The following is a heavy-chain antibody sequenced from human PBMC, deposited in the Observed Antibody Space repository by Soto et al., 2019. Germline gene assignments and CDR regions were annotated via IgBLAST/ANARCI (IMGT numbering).Heavy chain of an antibody. J-gene: IGHJ5*02. V-gene: IGHV4-30-2*01. D-gene: IGHD2-2*01. CDR3: ARVPDR. Sequence: PSETLSLTCAVSGGSIRSGGYSWSWIRQPPGKGLEWIGYIYHSGSTYYNPSLKSRVTISVDRSKNQFSLKLSSVTAADTAVYYCARVPDRWGQGTLVTVYS. CDR1: GGSIRSGGYS. CDR2: IYHSGST.